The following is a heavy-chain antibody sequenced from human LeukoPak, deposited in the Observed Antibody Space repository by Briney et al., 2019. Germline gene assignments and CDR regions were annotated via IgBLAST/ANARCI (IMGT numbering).Heavy chain of an antibody. V-gene: IGHV1-3*01. D-gene: IGHD6-13*01. J-gene: IGHJ5*02. Sequence: GASVKVSCKASGYTFTSYAMHWVRQAPGQRLEWMGWINAGNGNTKYSQEFQGRVTITRDTSASTAYMELSRLRSDDTAVYYCARDLPPRYSSSWYRNWFDPWGQGTLVTVSS. CDR1: GYTFTSYA. CDR3: ARDLPPRYSSSWYRNWFDP. CDR2: INAGNGNT.